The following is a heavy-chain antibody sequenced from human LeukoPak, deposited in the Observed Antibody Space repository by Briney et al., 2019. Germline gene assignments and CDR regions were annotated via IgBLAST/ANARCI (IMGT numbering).Heavy chain of an antibody. V-gene: IGHV1-69*06. CDR3: ARAAYYDILTGYLYYFDY. J-gene: IGHJ4*02. CDR2: IIPIFGTA. D-gene: IGHD3-9*01. Sequence: SVKVSCKASGGTFSSYTISWVRQAPGQGLEWMGGIIPIFGTANYAQKFQGRVTITADKSTSTAYMELSSLRSEDTAVYYCARAAYYDILTGYLYYFDYWGQGTLVTVSS. CDR1: GGTFSSYT.